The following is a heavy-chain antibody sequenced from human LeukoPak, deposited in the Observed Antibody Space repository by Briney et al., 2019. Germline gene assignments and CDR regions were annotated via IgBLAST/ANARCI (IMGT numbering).Heavy chain of an antibody. V-gene: IGHV4-59*01. J-gene: IGHJ5*02. CDR3: ARDKAHSYGRYFDP. CDR2: ISYGNT. Sequence: SSETLSLTCSVSGGSISTYYWNWIRQTPGKGLEWIGHISYGNTDYNPSLKSRVTISVDTSKNQFSLKLTSVTAADTAVYYCARDKAHSYGRYFDPWGQGAQVTVSS. D-gene: IGHD5-18*01. CDR1: GGSISTYY.